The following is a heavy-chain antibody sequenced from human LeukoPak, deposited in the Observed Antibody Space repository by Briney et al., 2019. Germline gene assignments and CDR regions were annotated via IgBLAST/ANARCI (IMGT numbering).Heavy chain of an antibody. Sequence: PGRSLRLSCAASGFTFSSYGMHWVRQAPGKGLEWVAVIWCDGSNKYYADSVKGRFTISRDNSKNTLYLQMNSLRAEDTAVYYCARDSSSGWYHDYWGQGTLVTVSS. D-gene: IGHD6-19*01. CDR3: ARDSSSGWYHDY. J-gene: IGHJ4*02. CDR2: IWCDGSNK. CDR1: GFTFSSYG. V-gene: IGHV3-33*01.